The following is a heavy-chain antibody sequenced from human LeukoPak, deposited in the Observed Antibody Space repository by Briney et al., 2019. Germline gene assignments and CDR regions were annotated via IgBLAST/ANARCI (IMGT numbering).Heavy chain of an antibody. CDR2: IYYSGST. CDR3: ARTSGYDPARHLYYYYMDV. Sequence: PSETLSLTCTVSGGSISSYYWSWIRQPPGKGLEWIGYIYYSGSTNYNPSLKSRVTISVDTSKNQFSLKLSSVTAADTAVYYCARTSGYDPARHLYYYYMDVWGKGTTVTISS. J-gene: IGHJ6*03. D-gene: IGHD5-12*01. CDR1: GGSISSYY. V-gene: IGHV4-59*01.